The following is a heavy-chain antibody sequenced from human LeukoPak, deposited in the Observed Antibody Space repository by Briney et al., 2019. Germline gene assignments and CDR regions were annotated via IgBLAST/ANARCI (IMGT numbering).Heavy chain of an antibody. V-gene: IGHV5-51*01. CDR3: ARQPGGCRGGARHSDY. CDR1: GYSFTTYL. D-gene: IGHD2-15*01. CDR2: IHPGDSDT. J-gene: IGHJ4*02. Sequence: GESLKISCKGSGYSFTTYLIGWVRQMPGKGLEWMGIIHPGDSDTIYSPSFQGQVTISADKSISPAYLQWSRLKASDTARYYCARQPGGCRGGARHSDYWGQGTLVTVSS.